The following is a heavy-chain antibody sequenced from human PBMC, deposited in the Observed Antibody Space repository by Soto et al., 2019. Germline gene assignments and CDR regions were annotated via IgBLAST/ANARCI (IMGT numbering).Heavy chain of an antibody. CDR2: ISYDGSNK. CDR3: ARDPKEDIVVVVAATNYYYYGMDV. Sequence: QVQLVESGGGVVQPGRSLRLSCAASGFTFSSYAMHWVRQAPGKGLEWVAVISYDGSNKYYADSVKGRFTISRDNSKNTLYLQMNSLRAEDTAVYYCARDPKEDIVVVVAATNYYYYGMDVWGQGTTVTVSS. V-gene: IGHV3-30-3*01. J-gene: IGHJ6*02. CDR1: GFTFSSYA. D-gene: IGHD2-15*01.